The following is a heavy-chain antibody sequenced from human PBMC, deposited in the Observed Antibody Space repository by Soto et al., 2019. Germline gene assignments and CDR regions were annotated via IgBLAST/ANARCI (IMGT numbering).Heavy chain of an antibody. Sequence: QVQLVQSGAEVKKPGSSVKVSCKASGGTFSSYAISWVRKAPGQGLEWMGGIIPIFGTANYAQKFQGRVTITADESTRTAYMELSSLRAEDTAVYYCARVGITMVRGIRSGGDYWGQGTLVTVSS. D-gene: IGHD3-10*01. CDR1: GGTFSSYA. CDR3: ARVGITMVRGIRSGGDY. J-gene: IGHJ4*02. CDR2: IIPIFGTA. V-gene: IGHV1-69*01.